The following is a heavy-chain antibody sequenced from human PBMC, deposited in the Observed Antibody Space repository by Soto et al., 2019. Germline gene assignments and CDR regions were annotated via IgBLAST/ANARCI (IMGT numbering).Heavy chain of an antibody. V-gene: IGHV3-7*04. CDR3: AGGSGWVSDL. J-gene: IGHJ4*01. Sequence: EVQLVASGGVLVQPGGSLRLSCAASGFTFGRYWMNCVRQAPGKGLEWVANIKKDGSEKNSVDSVQGRFTIPRDNDKNSLYLQMNGLLAEDAAVYCCAGGSGWVSDLGGQGTHVTVSS. D-gene: IGHD3-3*01. CDR1: GFTFGRYW. CDR2: IKKDGSEK.